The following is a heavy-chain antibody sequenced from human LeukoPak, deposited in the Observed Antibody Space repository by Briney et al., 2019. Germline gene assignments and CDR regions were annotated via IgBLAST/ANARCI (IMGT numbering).Heavy chain of an antibody. J-gene: IGHJ3*02. CDR2: IYYSGST. CDR1: GGSISSGDYY. V-gene: IGHV4-30-4*08. Sequence: SETLSLTCTVPGGSISSGDYYWSWIRQPPGKGLEWIGYIYYSGSTYYNPSLKSRVTISVDTSKNQFSLKLSSVTAADTAVYYCARDGITIFGVAPPGAFDIWGQGTMVTVSS. CDR3: ARDGITIFGVAPPGAFDI. D-gene: IGHD3-3*01.